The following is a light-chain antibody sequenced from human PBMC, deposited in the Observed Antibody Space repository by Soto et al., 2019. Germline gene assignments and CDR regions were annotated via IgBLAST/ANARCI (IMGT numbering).Light chain of an antibody. J-gene: IGLJ1*01. CDR2: EGS. CDR1: SRDVRSYNL. V-gene: IGLV2-23*03. CDR3: CSYAGSSTLV. Sequence: QSALTQPASVAGSPGQSITISCTGTSRDVRSYNLVSWYQQHPGKAPKLMIYEGSKRPSGVSNRFSGSKSGNTASLTISGLQAEDEADYYCCSYAGSSTLVFGTGTKVTV.